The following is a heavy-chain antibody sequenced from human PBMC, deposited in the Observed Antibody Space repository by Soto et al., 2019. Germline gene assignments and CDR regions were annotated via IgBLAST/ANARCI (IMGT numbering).Heavy chain of an antibody. J-gene: IGHJ6*02. Sequence: GGSLRLSCAASGFTFSSYSMNWVRQAPGKGLEWVSSISSSSSYIYYAVSVKGRFTISRDNAKNSLYLQMNSLSAEDTVGYYCARDHSSDTFGYYYYYYGMDVWGQGTTVTVSS. D-gene: IGHD6-19*01. CDR3: ARDHSSDTFGYYYYYYGMDV. V-gene: IGHV3-21*01. CDR2: ISSSSSYI. CDR1: GFTFSSYS.